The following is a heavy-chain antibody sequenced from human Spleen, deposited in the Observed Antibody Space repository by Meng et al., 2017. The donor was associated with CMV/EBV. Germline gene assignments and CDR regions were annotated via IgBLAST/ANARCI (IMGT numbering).Heavy chain of an antibody. CDR1: GFTFSSYE. J-gene: IGHJ4*02. V-gene: IGHV3-48*03. CDR2: ISGSGTTI. CDR3: AKEGRHCSGGNCYSYFDY. Sequence: GESLKISCAASGFTFSSYEMNWVRQAPGKGLEWVSYISGSGTTISYADSVRGRFTISRDNSKNTLYLQVNSLRPDDTAVYYCAKEGRHCSGGNCYSYFDYWGQGTLVTVSS. D-gene: IGHD2-15*01.